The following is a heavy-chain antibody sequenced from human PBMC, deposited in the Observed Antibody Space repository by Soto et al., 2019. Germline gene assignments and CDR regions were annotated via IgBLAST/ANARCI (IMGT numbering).Heavy chain of an antibody. CDR3: VRESVASGPNYFDT. J-gene: IGHJ5*02. D-gene: IGHD6-6*01. CDR2: IYHSGST. Sequence: QLQLQESGSGLVKPSQTLSLTCSVSGGTITSGRSSWNWIRQSPGKGLEWIAYIYHSGSTYYNPSLKSRVTISVDRSANQFSLKLTSVTAADTAVYYCVRESVASGPNYFDTWGPGTLVTVSS. CDR1: GGTITSGRSS. V-gene: IGHV4-30-2*06.